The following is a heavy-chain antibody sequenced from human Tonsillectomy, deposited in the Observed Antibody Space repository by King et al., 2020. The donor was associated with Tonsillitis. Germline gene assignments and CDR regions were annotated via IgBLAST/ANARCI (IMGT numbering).Heavy chain of an antibody. D-gene: IGHD3-10*01. V-gene: IGHV4-34*01. CDR1: GGSFSGYY. CDR2: INHSGST. J-gene: IGHJ2*01. Sequence: VQLQQWGAGLLKPSETLSLTCAVYGGSFSGYYWSWIRQPPGKGLEWIGEINHSGSTNYNPSLKSRVTVSVDTSKNQFSLKLSSVTAADTAVYYCARKRMVREVIYWYFDLWGRGTLVTVSS. CDR3: ARKRMVREVIYWYFDL.